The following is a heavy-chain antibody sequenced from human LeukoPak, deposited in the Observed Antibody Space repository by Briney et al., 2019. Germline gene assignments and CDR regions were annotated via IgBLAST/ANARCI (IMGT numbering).Heavy chain of an antibody. CDR3: VRVGPPDYDAFDI. J-gene: IGHJ3*02. D-gene: IGHD4-11*01. Sequence: GGSLRLFCAASRLTHSEHYMVWVRHAPGKGREWVGRIRNKRHRYTTEYAASVKGRFTISRDDSEKSVHLQMNSLKIEGTAVYYCVRVGPPDYDAFDIWGPGTMVTVSS. V-gene: IGHV3-72*01. CDR2: IRNKRHRYTT. CDR1: RLTHSEHY.